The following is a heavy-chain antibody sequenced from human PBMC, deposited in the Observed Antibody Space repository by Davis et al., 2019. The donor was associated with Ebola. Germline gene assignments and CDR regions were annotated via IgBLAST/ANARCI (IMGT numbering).Heavy chain of an antibody. D-gene: IGHD3-10*01. CDR3: AKIGVRHSGDY. CDR2: SETSDTNFNA. J-gene: IGHJ4*02. V-gene: IGHV3-23*05. CDR1: GLISSNYV. Sequence: GESLKISCEISGLISSNYVMYWVRQASGKGLEWISASETSDTNFNANYADSVKGRFTIIRDNSRNTVFLQMNSLRVEDTAVYYCAKIGVRHSGDYWGQGTHVTVSS.